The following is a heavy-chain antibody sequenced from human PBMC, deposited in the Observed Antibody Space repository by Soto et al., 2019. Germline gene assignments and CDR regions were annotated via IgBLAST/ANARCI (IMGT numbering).Heavy chain of an antibody. CDR2: INSDGSST. J-gene: IGHJ6*02. V-gene: IGHV3-74*01. D-gene: IGHD5-12*01. CDR1: GFTFSSYW. Sequence: PGGSLRLSCAASGFTFSSYWMHWVRQAPGKGLVWVSRINSDGSSTSYADSVKDRFTISRDNAKNTLYLQMNSLRAEDTAVYYCARSGATSKRGYYYYGMDVWGQGTTVTVSS. CDR3: ARSGATSKRGYYYYGMDV.